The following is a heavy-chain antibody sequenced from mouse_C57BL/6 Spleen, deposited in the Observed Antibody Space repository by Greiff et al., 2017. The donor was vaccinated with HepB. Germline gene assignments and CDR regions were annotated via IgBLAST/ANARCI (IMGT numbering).Heavy chain of an antibody. J-gene: IGHJ4*01. CDR1: GYTFTDYY. CDR2: INPNNGGT. CDR3: ARKAYDYDGYYAMDY. V-gene: IGHV1-26*01. Sequence: VQLQQSGPELVKPGASVKISCKASGYTFTDYYMNWVKQSHGKSLEWIGDINPNNGGTSYNQKFKGKATLTVDKSSSTAYMELRSLTSEDSAVYYCARKAYDYDGYYAMDYWGQGTSVTVSS. D-gene: IGHD2-4*01.